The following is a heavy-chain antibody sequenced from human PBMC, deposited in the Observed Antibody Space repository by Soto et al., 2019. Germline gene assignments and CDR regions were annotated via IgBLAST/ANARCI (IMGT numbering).Heavy chain of an antibody. J-gene: IGHJ4*02. CDR1: GFTFSSYW. CDR3: AKGGRQWLVTSDFNY. D-gene: IGHD6-19*01. V-gene: IGHV3-30*18. CDR2: VSHDGRNT. Sequence: SLRLSFAASGFTFSSYWMSWVRQAPGKGLEWVAVVSHDGRNTHYADSVKGRFTISRDSSKNTVSLEMTSLRAEDTAVYYCAKGGRQWLVTSDFNYWGQGALVTVSS.